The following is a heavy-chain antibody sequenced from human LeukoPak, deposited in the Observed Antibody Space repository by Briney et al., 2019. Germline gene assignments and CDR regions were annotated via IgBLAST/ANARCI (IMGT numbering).Heavy chain of an antibody. D-gene: IGHD2-2*01. Sequence: KPGGSLRLSCAASGFTFSSYSMNWVRQAPGKGLEWVSSISSSSSYIYYADSVKGRFTISRDNAKNSLYLQMNSLRAEDTAVYYWAREGIVVVPAAMGPWFDPWGQGTLVTVSS. CDR3: AREGIVVVPAAMGPWFDP. CDR2: ISSSSSYI. J-gene: IGHJ5*02. V-gene: IGHV3-21*01. CDR1: GFTFSSYS.